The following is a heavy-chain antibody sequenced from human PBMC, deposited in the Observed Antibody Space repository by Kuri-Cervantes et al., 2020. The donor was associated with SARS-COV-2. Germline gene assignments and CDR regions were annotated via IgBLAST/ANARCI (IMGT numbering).Heavy chain of an antibody. Sequence: LSLTCAASGFTFSSYSMNWVRQAPGKGLEWVSSISSSSSYIYYADSVKGRFTISRDNAKNSLYLQMNSLRAEDTAVYYCARESYDFWSGGVDYWGQGTLVTVSS. CDR1: GFTFSSYS. CDR3: ARESYDFWSGGVDY. D-gene: IGHD3-3*01. CDR2: ISSSSSYI. J-gene: IGHJ4*02. V-gene: IGHV3-21*01.